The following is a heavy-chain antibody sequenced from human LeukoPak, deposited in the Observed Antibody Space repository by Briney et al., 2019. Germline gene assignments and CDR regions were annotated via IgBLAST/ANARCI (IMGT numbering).Heavy chain of an antibody. CDR2: ISGSGGST. Sequence: GGSLRLSCAASGFTFSSYAMSWVRQAPGKGLEWVSAISGSGGSTYYADSVKGRCTISRDNSKNTLYLQMNSLRAEDTAVYYCAKDRFSGSYWTWDYWGQGTLVTVSS. V-gene: IGHV3-23*01. D-gene: IGHD1-26*01. CDR1: GFTFSSYA. J-gene: IGHJ4*02. CDR3: AKDRFSGSYWTWDY.